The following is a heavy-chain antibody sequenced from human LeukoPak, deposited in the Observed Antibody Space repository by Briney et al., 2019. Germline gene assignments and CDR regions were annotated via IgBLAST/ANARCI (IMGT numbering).Heavy chain of an antibody. D-gene: IGHD5-12*01. CDR2: ISYDGSNK. J-gene: IGHJ5*02. CDR3: ARGPIVATIGWFDP. Sequence: GGSLRLSCAASGFTFSSYGMHWVRQAPGKGLEWVAVISYDGSNKYYADSVKGRFTISRDNSKNTLYLQMNSLRAEDTAVYYCARGPIVATIGWFDPWGQGTLVTVSS. V-gene: IGHV3-30*03. CDR1: GFTFSSYG.